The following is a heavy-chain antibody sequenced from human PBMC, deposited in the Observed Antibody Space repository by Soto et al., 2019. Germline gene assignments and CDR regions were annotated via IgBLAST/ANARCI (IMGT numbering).Heavy chain of an antibody. J-gene: IGHJ4*02. V-gene: IGHV3-23*01. D-gene: IGHD4-17*01. CDR3: AKDSSTVTTCHY. CDR2: ISGSGGST. CDR1: GFTFSSYA. Sequence: EVQLLESGGGLVQPGGSLRLSCAASGFTFSSYAMSWVHQAPGKGLEWVSAISGSGGSTYYADSVKGRFTIPRDNSKNTLYLQMNSLRAEDTAVYYCAKDSSTVTTCHYWGQGTLVTVSS.